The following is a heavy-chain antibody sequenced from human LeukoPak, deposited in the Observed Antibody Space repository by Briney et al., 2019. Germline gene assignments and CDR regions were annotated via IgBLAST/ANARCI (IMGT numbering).Heavy chain of an antibody. V-gene: IGHV3-15*01. CDR2: IKSKTDGGTT. CDR1: GFTFSNYL. Sequence: PGGSLRLSCAASGFTFSNYLMSWVRQAPGKGLEWVGRIKSKTDGGTTDYAAPVKGRFTISRDDSKKTLYLQMNSLKPADTAVYYCNTGTGLVQAALVDDYWGQGTLVTVSS. CDR3: NTGTGLVQAALVDDY. D-gene: IGHD2-2*01. J-gene: IGHJ4*02.